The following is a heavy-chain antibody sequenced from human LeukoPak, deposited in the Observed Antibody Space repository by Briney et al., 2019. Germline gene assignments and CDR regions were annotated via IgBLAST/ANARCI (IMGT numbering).Heavy chain of an antibody. D-gene: IGHD3-9*01. CDR3: AKDPERYFDWLSDMRDYGMDV. V-gene: IGHV3-30*18. CDR1: GFTFSSYG. J-gene: IGHJ6*04. Sequence: GGSLRLSCAASGFTFSSYGMHWVRQAPGKGLEWVAVISYDGSNKYYADSVKGRFTISRDNSKNTLYLQMNSLRAEDTAVYYCAKDPERYFDWLSDMRDYGMDVWGKGTTVTVSS. CDR2: ISYDGSNK.